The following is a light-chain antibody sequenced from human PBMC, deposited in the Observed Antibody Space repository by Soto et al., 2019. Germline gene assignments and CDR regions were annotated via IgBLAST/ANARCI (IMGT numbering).Light chain of an antibody. V-gene: IGKV1-27*01. J-gene: IGKJ4*01. CDR1: QGISNY. CDR2: AAS. Sequence: DIQMTQSPSSLSASVGDRVTITCRASQGISNYLAWYQQKPGKVPKLLIYAASTLKAGVPSRFSGSGSGTDFTITISSLQPEDVATYYCQKYNSAPLTFGGGTKVEIK. CDR3: QKYNSAPLT.